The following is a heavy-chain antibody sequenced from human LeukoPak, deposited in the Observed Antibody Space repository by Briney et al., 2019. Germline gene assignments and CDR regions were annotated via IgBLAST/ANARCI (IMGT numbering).Heavy chain of an antibody. CDR1: GGSFSGYY. Sequence: SETLSLTCAVYGGSFSGYYWSWICQPPGKGLEWSGEINHSGSTNYNPSLKSRVTISVDTSKNQFSLKLSSVTAADTAVYYCARYATYYYYGMDVWGQGTTVTVSS. D-gene: IGHD1-26*01. J-gene: IGHJ6*02. CDR3: ARYATYYYYGMDV. CDR2: INHSGST. V-gene: IGHV4-34*01.